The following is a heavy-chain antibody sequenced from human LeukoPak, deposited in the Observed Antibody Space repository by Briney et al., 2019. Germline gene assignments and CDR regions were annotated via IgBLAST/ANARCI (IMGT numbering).Heavy chain of an antibody. CDR3: VRDRGTYRPIDY. D-gene: IGHD1-26*01. J-gene: IGHJ4*02. V-gene: IGHV3-30-3*01. CDR2: ISYDGSNK. CDR1: GFTFSSYA. Sequence: GGSLRLSCAASGFTFSSYAMHWVRQAPGKGLEWVAVISYDGSNKYYADSVKGRFTISRDNAQNSLYLQMNSLRAEDTAIYYCVRDRGTYRPIDYWGQGTLVTVSS.